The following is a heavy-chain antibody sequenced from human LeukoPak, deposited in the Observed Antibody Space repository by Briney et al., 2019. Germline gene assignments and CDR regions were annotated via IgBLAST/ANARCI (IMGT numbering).Heavy chain of an antibody. J-gene: IGHJ3*02. Sequence: SETLSLTCTVSGGSISSYYWSWIRQPPGKGLEWIGYIYYSGSTNYIPSLKSRVTISVDTSKNQFSLKLSSVTAVDTAVYYCARGGDNADAFDIWGQGTMVTVSS. D-gene: IGHD7-27*01. CDR3: ARGGDNADAFDI. V-gene: IGHV4-59*01. CDR1: GGSISSYY. CDR2: IYYSGST.